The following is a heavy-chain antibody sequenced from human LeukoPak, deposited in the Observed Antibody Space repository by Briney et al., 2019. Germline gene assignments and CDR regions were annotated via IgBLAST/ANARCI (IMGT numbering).Heavy chain of an antibody. D-gene: IGHD2-15*01. J-gene: IGHJ3*02. CDR3: ARDPLGYCSGGSCYYDAFDI. CDR2: IIPILGIA. V-gene: IGHV1-69*04. CDR1: RGTFSSYA. Sequence: VASVKVSCKASRGTFSSYAISWVRQAPGQGLEWMGRIIPILGIANYAQKFQGRVTITADKSTSTAYMELSSLRSEDTAVYYCARDPLGYCSGGSCYYDAFDIWGQGTMVTVSS.